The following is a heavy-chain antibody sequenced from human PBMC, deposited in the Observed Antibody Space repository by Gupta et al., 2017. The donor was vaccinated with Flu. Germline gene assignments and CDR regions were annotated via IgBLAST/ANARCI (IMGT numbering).Heavy chain of an antibody. V-gene: IGHV2-5*01. CDR3: AQLQGYGQE. Sequence: CPFCGFSLSTSGVGVGWIRKPPGKALEWLTLIYWNDGKRYNPSLKNRLTSTKDTSENQVDLTMTNMIPMDTATYYCAQLQGYGQEWGQGTLVTVSS. J-gene: IGHJ4*02. CDR1: GFSLSTSGVG. CDR2: IYWNDGK. D-gene: IGHD2-15*01.